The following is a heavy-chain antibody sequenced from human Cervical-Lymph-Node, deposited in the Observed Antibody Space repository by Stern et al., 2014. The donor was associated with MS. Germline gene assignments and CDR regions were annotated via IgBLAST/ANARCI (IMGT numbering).Heavy chain of an antibody. Sequence: VHLVESGGGVVQPGRSLRLSCVASGFTLSIYGMHWVRQVPGKGLEWVAVLSYDENKEFYADSVKGRVTVSRDKSKNTLFLQMNSLRAEDTALYYCARAYCGGDCYTDYYYGMDVWGQGTMVTVSS. CDR2: LSYDENKE. D-gene: IGHD2-21*01. CDR3: ARAYCGGDCYTDYYYGMDV. V-gene: IGHV3-30*03. CDR1: GFTLSIYG. J-gene: IGHJ6*02.